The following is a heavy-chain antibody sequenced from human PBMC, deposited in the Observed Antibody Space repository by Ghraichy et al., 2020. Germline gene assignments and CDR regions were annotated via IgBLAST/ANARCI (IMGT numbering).Heavy chain of an antibody. CDR3: ARDPRSLLYSSSWATCWYFDL. V-gene: IGHV3-33*08. J-gene: IGHJ2*01. Sequence: GGSLRLSCAASGFTFSSYGMHWVRQAPGKGLEWVAVIWYDGSNKYYADSVKGRFTISRDNSKNTLYLQMNSLRAEDTAVYYCARDPRSLLYSSSWATCWYFDLWGRGTLVTVSS. CDR2: IWYDGSNK. CDR1: GFTFSSYG. D-gene: IGHD6-6*01.